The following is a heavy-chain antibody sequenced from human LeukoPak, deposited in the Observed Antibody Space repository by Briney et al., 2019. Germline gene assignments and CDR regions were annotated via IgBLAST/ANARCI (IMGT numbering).Heavy chain of an antibody. J-gene: IGHJ4*02. V-gene: IGHV4-30-4*01. Sequence: SETLSLTCTVSGGSISSGDYYWSWIRQPPGKGLEWIGYIYYSGSTYYNPSLKSRVTISVDTSKNQFSLKLSSVTAADTAVYYCARGEKYYGSGSYSDYWGQGTLVTVSS. D-gene: IGHD3-10*01. CDR2: IYYSGST. CDR3: ARGEKYYGSGSYSDY. CDR1: GGSISSGDYY.